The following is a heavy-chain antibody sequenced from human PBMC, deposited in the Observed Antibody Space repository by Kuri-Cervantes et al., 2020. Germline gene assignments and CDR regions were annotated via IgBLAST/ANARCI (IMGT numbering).Heavy chain of an antibody. Sequence: GESLKISCAASGFTFSSYAMHWVRQAPGKGLEWVAVISYDGSNKYYADSVKGRFTISRDNSKNTLYLQMNSLRAEDTAVYYCARGDGFWVDTAMAYFDYWGQGTLVTVSS. CDR1: GFTFSSYA. D-gene: IGHD5-18*01. CDR3: ARGDGFWVDTAMAYFDY. J-gene: IGHJ4*02. CDR2: ISYDGSNK. V-gene: IGHV3-30-3*01.